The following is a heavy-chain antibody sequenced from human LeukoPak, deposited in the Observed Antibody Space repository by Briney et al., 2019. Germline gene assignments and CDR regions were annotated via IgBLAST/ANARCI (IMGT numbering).Heavy chain of an antibody. V-gene: IGHV4-39*07. J-gene: IGHJ4*02. Sequence: SETLSLTCTVSGGSISSSSYYWGWIRQPPGKGLEWIGSIYYSGGTYYNPSLKSRVTISVDTSKNQFSLKLSSVTAADTAVYYCARSMRRGGGYHRAPFDYWGQGTLVTVSS. CDR3: ARSMRRGGGYHRAPFDY. CDR2: IYYSGGT. CDR1: GGSISSSSYY. D-gene: IGHD3-22*01.